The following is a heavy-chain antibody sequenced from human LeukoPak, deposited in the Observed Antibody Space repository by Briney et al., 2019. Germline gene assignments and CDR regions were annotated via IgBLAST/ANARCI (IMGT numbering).Heavy chain of an antibody. CDR1: GFTFSSYG. Sequence: GGSLRLSCAASGFTFSSYGMHWVRQAPGKGLEWVAVISYDGSNKYYADSVKGRFTISRDNAKNSLYLQMNSLRAEDTALYYCARGGDVYCSGGSCYSAAFDIWGQGTMVTVSS. CDR2: ISYDGSNK. D-gene: IGHD2-15*01. V-gene: IGHV3-30*03. J-gene: IGHJ3*02. CDR3: ARGGDVYCSGGSCYSAAFDI.